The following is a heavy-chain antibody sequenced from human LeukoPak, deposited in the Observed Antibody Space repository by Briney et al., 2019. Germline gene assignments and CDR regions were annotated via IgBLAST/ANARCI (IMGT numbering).Heavy chain of an antibody. CDR3: AKGSKAVLFTRDHYMDV. V-gene: IGHV3-30*02. CDR2: IRYDGSNK. CDR1: GFTFSSYD. D-gene: IGHD6-19*01. J-gene: IGHJ6*03. Sequence: GGSLRLSCAASGFTFSSYDIHWVRQAPGKGLEWVAFIRYDGSNKKYADSVRGRFTISRDNSKNTLYLQMNSLRAEDTAVYFCAKGSKAVLFTRDHYMDVWGKGTTVTISS.